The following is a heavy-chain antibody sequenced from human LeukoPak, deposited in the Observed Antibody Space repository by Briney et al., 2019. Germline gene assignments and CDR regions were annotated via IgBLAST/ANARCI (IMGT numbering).Heavy chain of an antibody. Sequence: SVKVSCKASGGTFISYAISWVRQAPGQGLEWMGGIIPIFGTANYAQKFQGRVTITTDESTSTAYMELSSLRSEDTAVYYCAGGGPQLVPRLDYFDYWGQGTLVTVSS. CDR2: IIPIFGTA. J-gene: IGHJ4*02. CDR1: GGTFISYA. CDR3: AGGGPQLVPRLDYFDY. V-gene: IGHV1-69*05. D-gene: IGHD6-13*01.